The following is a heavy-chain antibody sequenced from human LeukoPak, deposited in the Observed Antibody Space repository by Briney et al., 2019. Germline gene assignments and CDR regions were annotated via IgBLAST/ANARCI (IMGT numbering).Heavy chain of an antibody. V-gene: IGHV3-53*01. CDR1: GFTFSSYA. Sequence: PGGSLRLSCAASGFTFSSYAMSWVRQAPGKGLEWVSVIYSGGSTYYADSVKGRFTISRDNSKNTLYLQMNSLRAEDTAVYYCARDPAGSYVYWGQGTLVTVSS. CDR3: ARDPAGSYVY. CDR2: IYSGGST. J-gene: IGHJ4*02. D-gene: IGHD1-26*01.